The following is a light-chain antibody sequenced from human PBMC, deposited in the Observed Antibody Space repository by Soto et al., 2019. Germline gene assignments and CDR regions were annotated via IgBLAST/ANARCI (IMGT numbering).Light chain of an antibody. V-gene: IGKV3D-20*02. CDR1: QSVSSSY. Sequence: EIVLTQSPGTLSLSPGERATLSCRASQSVSSSYLAWYQQKPGQAPRLLIYGASSRATGIPDRFSGSGSGTDFTLAIRSLEPEDFAIYYCQQRANWPLTTFGHGTRWRL. CDR2: GAS. CDR3: QQRANWPLTT. J-gene: IGKJ5*01.